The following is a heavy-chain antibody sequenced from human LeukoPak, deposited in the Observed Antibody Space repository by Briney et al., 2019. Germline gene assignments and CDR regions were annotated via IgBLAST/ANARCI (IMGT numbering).Heavy chain of an antibody. J-gene: IGHJ6*02. CDR2: ISGSDGST. V-gene: IGHV3-23*01. Sequence: GGSLRLSCAASGFTFSDYYMSWVRQAPGKGLEWVSAISGSDGSTYYADSVKGRFTISRDNSKNTLYLQMNSLRAEDTAVYYCARDSFVVLGRYYYYYYGMDVWGQGTTVTVSS. D-gene: IGHD2-21*01. CDR3: ARDSFVVLGRYYYYYYGMDV. CDR1: GFTFSDYY.